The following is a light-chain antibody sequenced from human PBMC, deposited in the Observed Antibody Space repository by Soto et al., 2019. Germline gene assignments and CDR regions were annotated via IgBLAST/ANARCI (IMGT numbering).Light chain of an antibody. CDR1: ENIPGY. CDR2: GAS. V-gene: IGKV1-39*01. CDR3: QQSYNVPRT. J-gene: IGKJ1*01. Sequence: DIQMTQSPSSLSASVGDRVTITCRASENIPGYLSWYQQKPGKAPKLLIYGASRLQSGVPSRFSGSGSGTEFTLTISSLQPEDVATYFCQQSYNVPRTFGQGTKVEIK.